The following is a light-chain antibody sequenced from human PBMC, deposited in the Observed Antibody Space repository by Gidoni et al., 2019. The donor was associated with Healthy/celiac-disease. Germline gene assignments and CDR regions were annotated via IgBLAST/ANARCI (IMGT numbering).Light chain of an antibody. Sequence: DIQMTQSPSSVSASVGDRVTITCRASQGISSWFAWYQQKPGKAPKLLIYAASSLQSGVPSRFSGAGSGTNFTTTISSLQPEDFEIYYCKQANSLLFGGXTKVEIK. CDR3: KQANSLL. CDR2: AAS. CDR1: QGISSW. V-gene: IGKV1-12*01. J-gene: IGKJ4*01.